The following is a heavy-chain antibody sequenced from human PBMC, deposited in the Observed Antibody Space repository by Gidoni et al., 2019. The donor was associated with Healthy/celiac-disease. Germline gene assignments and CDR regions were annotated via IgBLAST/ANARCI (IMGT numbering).Heavy chain of an antibody. Sequence: QAPGKGLEWISYISSSSTYTNYADSVRGRFTISRDNAKNSLYLQMNSLRAEDTAVYYCARGVIVGVTKGDLDAFDIWGQGTMVTVSS. J-gene: IGHJ3*02. V-gene: IGHV3-11*06. CDR3: ARGVIVGVTKGDLDAFDI. CDR2: ISSSSTYT. D-gene: IGHD1-26*01.